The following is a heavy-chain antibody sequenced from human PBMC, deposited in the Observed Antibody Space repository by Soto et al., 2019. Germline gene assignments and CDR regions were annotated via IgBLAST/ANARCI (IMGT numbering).Heavy chain of an antibody. D-gene: IGHD2-15*01. J-gene: IGHJ5*02. CDR3: AREGYCSGGSCYVWFDP. CDR1: GYTFTSYY. Sequence: ASVKVSCKASGYTFTSYYMHWVRQAPGQGLEWMGIINPSGGSTSYAQKFQGRVTMTRDTSTSTVYMELSSLRSEDTAVYYCAREGYCSGGSCYVWFDPWGQGTLVTVSS. CDR2: INPSGGST. V-gene: IGHV1-46*01.